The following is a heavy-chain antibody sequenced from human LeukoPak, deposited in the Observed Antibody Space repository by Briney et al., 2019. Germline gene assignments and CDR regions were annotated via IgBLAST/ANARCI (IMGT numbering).Heavy chain of an antibody. CDR2: IYYSEST. Sequence: SETLSLTCTVSGGSISSYYWSWIRQPPGKGLEWIGYIYYSESTNYNPSLKSRVTISVDTSKNQFSLKLSSVTAADTAVYYCAGHGSGSYLGAFDIWGQGTMVTVSS. D-gene: IGHD3-10*01. CDR1: GGSISSYY. CDR3: AGHGSGSYLGAFDI. V-gene: IGHV4-59*01. J-gene: IGHJ3*02.